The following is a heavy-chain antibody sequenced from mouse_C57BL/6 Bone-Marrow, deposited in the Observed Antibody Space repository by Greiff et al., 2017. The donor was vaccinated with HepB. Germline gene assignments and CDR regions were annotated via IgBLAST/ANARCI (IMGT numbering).Heavy chain of an antibody. CDR3: TKTYDGYLRFAY. CDR1: GYTFTSYW. Sequence: EMQLQQSGTVLARPGASVKMSCKTSGYTFTSYWMHWVKQRPGQGLEWIGAIYPGNSDTSYNQKFKGKAKLTAVTSASTAYMELSSLTNEDSAVYYCTKTYDGYLRFAYWGQGTLVTVSA. V-gene: IGHV1-5*01. CDR2: IYPGNSDT. D-gene: IGHD2-3*01. J-gene: IGHJ3*01.